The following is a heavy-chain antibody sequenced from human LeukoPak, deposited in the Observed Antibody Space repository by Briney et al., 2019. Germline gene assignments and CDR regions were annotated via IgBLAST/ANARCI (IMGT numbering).Heavy chain of an antibody. CDR2: ISSSSSYI. CDR1: GFTFSSYS. Sequence: GGSLRLSCAASGFTFSSYSMNWVRQAPGKGLEWVSSISSSSSYIYYADSVKGRFTISRDNAKNSLYLQMNSLRAEDTAVYYCARESELGYCSGGSCYRMDVWGKGTTVTVSS. J-gene: IGHJ6*04. V-gene: IGHV3-21*01. D-gene: IGHD2-15*01. CDR3: ARESELGYCSGGSCYRMDV.